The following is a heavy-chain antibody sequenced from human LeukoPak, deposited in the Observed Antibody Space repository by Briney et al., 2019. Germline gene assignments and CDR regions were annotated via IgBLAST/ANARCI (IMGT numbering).Heavy chain of an antibody. CDR3: ARDQELCGGDCYSDYYGMDV. CDR2: ISAYNGNT. D-gene: IGHD2-21*02. V-gene: IGHV1-18*01. Sequence: ASVKVSCKASGYTFTSYGISWVRQAPGQGLEWMGWISAYNGNTNYAQKLQGRVTVTTDTSTSTAYMELRSLRSDDTAVYYCARDQELCGGDCYSDYYGMDVWGQGTTVTVSS. J-gene: IGHJ6*02. CDR1: GYTFTSYG.